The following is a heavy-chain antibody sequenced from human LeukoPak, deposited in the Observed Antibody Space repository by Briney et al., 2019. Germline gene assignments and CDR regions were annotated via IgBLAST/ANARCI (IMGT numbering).Heavy chain of an antibody. D-gene: IGHD6-19*01. CDR3: ARTYSSGWYGRDWFDP. CDR1: GYTFTSYD. Sequence: ASVKVSCKASGYTFTSYDINWVRQATGQGLEWMGWMNPNSGNTGYAQKFQGRVTMTRNTSISTAYMELSSLRSGDTAVYYCARTYSSGWYGRDWFDPWGQGTLVTVSS. CDR2: MNPNSGNT. V-gene: IGHV1-8*01. J-gene: IGHJ5*02.